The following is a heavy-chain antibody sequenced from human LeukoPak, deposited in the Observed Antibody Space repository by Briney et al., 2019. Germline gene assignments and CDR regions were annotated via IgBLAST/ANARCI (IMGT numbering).Heavy chain of an antibody. V-gene: IGHV3-23*01. D-gene: IGHD2-2*02. CDR3: AKGNCRGTSCYSDY. J-gene: IGHJ4*02. CDR2: ISGSGGST. Sequence: GGSLRLSCAASGFTFSSYAMRWVRQAPGKGLEWVSGISGSGGSTYYADSVKGRFTIARDNSKNTLYLQMNSLRAEDTAVYYCAKGNCRGTSCYSDYWGQGTLVAVSS. CDR1: GFTFSSYA.